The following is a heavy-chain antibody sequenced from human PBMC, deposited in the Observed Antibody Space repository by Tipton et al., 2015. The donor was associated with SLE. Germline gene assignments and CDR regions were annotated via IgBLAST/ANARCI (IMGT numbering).Heavy chain of an antibody. CDR1: GGSFSGHY. V-gene: IGHV4-34*01. D-gene: IGHD1-14*01. J-gene: IGHJ6*02. CDR3: ARVTRGYYGMDV. Sequence: TLSLTCAVYGGSFSGHYWSWIRQPPGKGLEWIAEINHRGSANYNPSLNSRVTISVETSKSEVSRKLSSVTAADTAVYYCARVTRGYYGMDVWGQGTTVTVSS. CDR2: INHRGSA.